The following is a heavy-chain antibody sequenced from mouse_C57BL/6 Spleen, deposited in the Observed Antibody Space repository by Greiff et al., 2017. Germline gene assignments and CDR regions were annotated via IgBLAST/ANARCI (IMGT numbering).Heavy chain of an antibody. CDR2: IDPENGDT. Sequence: VQLQQSGAELVRPGASVKLSCTASGFNIKDDYMHWVKQRPEQGLEWIGWIDPENGDTEYASKFQGKATITADTSSNTAYLQLSILTSEDTAVYYGTLFMVTTPRFAYWGQGTLVTVSA. CDR1: GFNIKDDY. V-gene: IGHV14-4*01. J-gene: IGHJ3*01. D-gene: IGHD2-2*01. CDR3: TLFMVTTPRFAY.